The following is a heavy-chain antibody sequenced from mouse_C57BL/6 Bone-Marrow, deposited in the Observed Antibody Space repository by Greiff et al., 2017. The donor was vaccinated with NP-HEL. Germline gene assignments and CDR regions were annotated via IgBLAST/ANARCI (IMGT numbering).Heavy chain of an antibody. D-gene: IGHD2-5*01. Sequence: QVHVKQSGAELARPGASVKLSCKASGYTFTSYGISWVKQRTGQGLEWIGEIYPRSGNTYYNEKFKGKATLTADKSSSTAYMELRSLTSEDSAVYFCARWGYYSNSFAYWGQGTLVTVSA. CDR3: ARWGYYSNSFAY. CDR2: IYPRSGNT. J-gene: IGHJ3*01. V-gene: IGHV1-81*01. CDR1: GYTFTSYG.